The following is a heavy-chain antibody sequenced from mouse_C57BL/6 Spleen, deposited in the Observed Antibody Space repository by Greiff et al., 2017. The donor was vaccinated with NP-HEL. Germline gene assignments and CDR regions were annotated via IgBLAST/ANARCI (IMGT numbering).Heavy chain of an antibody. J-gene: IGHJ2*01. V-gene: IGHV1-18*01. CDR2: INPTNGGT. CDR3: ARKERKNYYGSSYFDY. Sequence: EVKLQESGPELVKPGASVKIPCKASGYTFTDYNMDWVKQSHGKSLEWIGDINPTNGGTIYNQKFKGKATLTVDKSSSTAYMELRSLTTEDTAVYYCARKERKNYYGSSYFDYWGQGTTLTVSS. CDR1: GYTFTDYN. D-gene: IGHD1-1*01.